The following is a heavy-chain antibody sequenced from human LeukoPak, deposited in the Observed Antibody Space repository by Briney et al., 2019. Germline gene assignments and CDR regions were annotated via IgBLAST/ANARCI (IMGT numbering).Heavy chain of an antibody. D-gene: IGHD3-10*02. V-gene: IGHV3-53*01. CDR2: IHKNAIT. CDR1: GFTVSSNY. J-gene: IGHJ6*04. Sequence: GGSLRLSCAASGFTVSSNYMTWVRQAPGKGLEWVSVIHKNAITSYADTVKGRFTISSDNSKNSLYLQMNSLGAEDTAVYYCAELGITMIGGVWGKGTTVTISS. CDR3: AELGITMIGGV.